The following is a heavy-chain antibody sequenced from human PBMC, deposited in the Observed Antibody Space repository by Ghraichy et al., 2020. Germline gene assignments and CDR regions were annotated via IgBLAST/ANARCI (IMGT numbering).Heavy chain of an antibody. V-gene: IGHV4-59*01. D-gene: IGHD5-12*01. CDR1: GGSISSYL. CDR2: VDYSGST. CDR3: ARDRGYSGSREFDY. Sequence: SETLSLTCTVSGGSISSYLWSWIRQPPGKGLEWIGNVDYSGSTNHNPSLKSRVTISLDTSKIQFSLKLNSVTTADTAVYYCARDRGYSGSREFDYWGQGTLVTVSS. J-gene: IGHJ4*02.